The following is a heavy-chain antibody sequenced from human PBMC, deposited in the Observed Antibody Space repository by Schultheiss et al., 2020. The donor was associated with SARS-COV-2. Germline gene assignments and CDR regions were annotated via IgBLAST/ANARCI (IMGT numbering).Heavy chain of an antibody. Sequence: SETLSLTCAVSGGSIYSSHWWTWVRQPPGKGLEWIGEIYHSGSTNYNPSLKSRVTISVDTSKNQFSLKLSSVTAADTAVYYCARGGGSYYATHEYYFDYWGQGTLVTVSS. CDR1: GGSIYSSHW. D-gene: IGHD1-26*01. V-gene: IGHV4-4*02. J-gene: IGHJ4*02. CDR2: IYHSGST. CDR3: ARGGGSYYATHEYYFDY.